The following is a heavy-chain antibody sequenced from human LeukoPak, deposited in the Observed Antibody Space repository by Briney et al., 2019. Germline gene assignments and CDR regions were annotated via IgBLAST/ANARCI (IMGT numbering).Heavy chain of an antibody. CDR1: GGSISSYY. D-gene: IGHD2-15*01. V-gene: IGHV4-59*08. J-gene: IGHJ3*02. CDR3: ARVSPRLLLNAFDI. Sequence: PSETLSLTCTVSGGSISSYYWSWIRQPPGKGLEWIGYIYYSGSTNYNPSLKSRVTISVDTSKNQFSLKLSSVTAADTAVYYCARVSPRLLLNAFDIWGQGTMVTVSS. CDR2: IYYSGST.